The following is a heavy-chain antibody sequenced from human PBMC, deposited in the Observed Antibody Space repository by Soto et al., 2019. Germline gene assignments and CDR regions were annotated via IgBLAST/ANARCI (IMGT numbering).Heavy chain of an antibody. CDR3: AKGPLGSGYDPDY. D-gene: IGHD5-12*01. V-gene: IGHV3-23*01. CDR1: GFTFSNYV. Sequence: EVQLLDSGGGLVQPGGSLRLYCAASGFTFSNYVMNWVRQAPGKGLDWVSAISASGGSTYYADSVKGRFTISRDNSKNTLYLQMSSLRAEDTAVYYCAKGPLGSGYDPDYRGQGTLVTVSS. CDR2: ISASGGST. J-gene: IGHJ4*02.